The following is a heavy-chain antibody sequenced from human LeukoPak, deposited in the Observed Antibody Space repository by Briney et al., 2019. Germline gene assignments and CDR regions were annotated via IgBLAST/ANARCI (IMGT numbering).Heavy chain of an antibody. Sequence: GGSLRLSCAASGFTFDDYAMHWVRQAPGKGLEWVSGISWNSGSIGYADSVKGRFTISRDNAKNSLYLQMNSLRAEDTALYYCAKDIGAAAGFGMDVWGQGTTVTVSS. D-gene: IGHD6-13*01. CDR3: AKDIGAAAGFGMDV. J-gene: IGHJ6*02. CDR2: ISWNSGSI. CDR1: GFTFDDYA. V-gene: IGHV3-9*01.